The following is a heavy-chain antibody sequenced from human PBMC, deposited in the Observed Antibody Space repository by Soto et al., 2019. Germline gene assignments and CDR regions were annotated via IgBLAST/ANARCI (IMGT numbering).Heavy chain of an antibody. D-gene: IGHD1-26*01. CDR2: IVVGSGNT. J-gene: IGHJ4*02. Sequence: SVKVSCKASGFTFTSSAVQWVRQARGQRLEWIGWIVVGSGNTNYAQKLQGRVTMTTDTSTSTAYMELRSLRSDDTAVYYCARDRGSYALDYWGQGTLVTVSS. CDR3: ARDRGSYALDY. V-gene: IGHV1-58*01. CDR1: GFTFTSSA.